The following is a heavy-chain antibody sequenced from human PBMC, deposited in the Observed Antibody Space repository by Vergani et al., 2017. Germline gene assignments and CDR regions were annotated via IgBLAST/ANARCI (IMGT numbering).Heavy chain of an antibody. D-gene: IGHD2-15*01. CDR2: FDPEDGET. CDR1: GYTLTELS. CDR3: AKGTDIVVVVAAYFDY. Sequence: QVQLEQSGAEVKKPGASVKVSCKVSGYTLTELSMHWVRQAPGKGLEWMGGFDPEDGETIYAQKFQGRVTMTEDTSTDTAYMELSSLRSEDTAVYYCAKGTDIVVVVAAYFDYWGQGTLVTVSS. V-gene: IGHV1-24*01. J-gene: IGHJ4*02.